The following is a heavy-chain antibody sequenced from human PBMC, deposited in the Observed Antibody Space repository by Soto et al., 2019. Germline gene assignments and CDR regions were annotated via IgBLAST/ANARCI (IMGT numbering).Heavy chain of an antibody. Sequence: QMQLVESGGGVVQAGRSLRLSCAASGFTFRSYGIHWVRQAPSKGLEWVALIWFDGSKKYYVDSVKGRFAVSRDNSKNTLYLQMNSLRVEDTAVYYCARDRLVPYGYGMDVWGQGTTVTVSS. CDR3: ARDRLVPYGYGMDV. D-gene: IGHD2-2*01. V-gene: IGHV3-33*01. J-gene: IGHJ6*02. CDR1: GFTFRSYG. CDR2: IWFDGSKK.